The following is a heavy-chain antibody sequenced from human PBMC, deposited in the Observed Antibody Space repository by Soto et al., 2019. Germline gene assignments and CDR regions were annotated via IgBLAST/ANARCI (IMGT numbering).Heavy chain of an antibody. CDR3: ARAAGQFGELFWFDP. Sequence: QVQLVQSGAEVKKPGASVKVSCKASGYTFTSYNIHWVRQAPGQGLEWVGMINPRGFFTTYAQKFRGRVTMTADTSTSVVYMELTNMRSEETAMYYCARAAGQFGELFWFDPGGQGTLVSVSS. CDR2: INPRGFFT. V-gene: IGHV1-46*01. D-gene: IGHD3-10*01. J-gene: IGHJ5*02. CDR1: GYTFTSYN.